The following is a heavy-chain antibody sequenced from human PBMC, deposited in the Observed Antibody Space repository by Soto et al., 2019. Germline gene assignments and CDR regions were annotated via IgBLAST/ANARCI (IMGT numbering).Heavy chain of an antibody. CDR2: ISSSSSYI. V-gene: IGHV3-21*01. Sequence: VQLVESGGGLVKPGGSLRLSCAASGFTFSSYSMHWVRQAPGKGLEWVSSISSSSSYIYYADSVKGRFTISRDNAKNSLYLQMNSLRAADTAGYYCARDSAVSGGDSLVYWGQGTLVTVSS. D-gene: IGHD2-21*02. CDR3: ARDSAVSGGDSLVY. J-gene: IGHJ4*02. CDR1: GFTFSSYS.